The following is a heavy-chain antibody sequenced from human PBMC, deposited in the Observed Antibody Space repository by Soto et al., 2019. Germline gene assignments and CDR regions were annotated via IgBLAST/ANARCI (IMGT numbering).Heavy chain of an antibody. CDR1: GGTFSSYA. J-gene: IGHJ5*02. D-gene: IGHD3-22*01. CDR3: ARDRGPSSGYYPYWFDP. CDR2: IIPIFGTA. Sequence: VQLVQSGAEVKKPGSSVKVSCKASGGTFSSYAISWVRQAPGQGLEWMGEIIPIFGTANSAQKFQGRVTITADESTSTAYMELSSLRSEDTAVYYCARDRGPSSGYYPYWFDPWGQGTLVTVSS. V-gene: IGHV1-69*12.